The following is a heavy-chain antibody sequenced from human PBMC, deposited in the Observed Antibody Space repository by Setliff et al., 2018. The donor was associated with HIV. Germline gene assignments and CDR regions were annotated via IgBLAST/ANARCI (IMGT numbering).Heavy chain of an antibody. V-gene: IGHV4-34*01. CDR1: GGSFSGYY. Sequence: SETLSLTCAVYGGSFSGYYWSWIRQTPGKGLEWIGNIYYTGFAYYNPSLKSRVTISLDTSKTHFFLNLTSVTDADTALYYCVTTDYFYGRNNFEYWGQGALVTVSS. CDR3: VTTDYFYGRNNFEY. D-gene: IGHD3-10*01. CDR2: IYYTGFA. J-gene: IGHJ4*02.